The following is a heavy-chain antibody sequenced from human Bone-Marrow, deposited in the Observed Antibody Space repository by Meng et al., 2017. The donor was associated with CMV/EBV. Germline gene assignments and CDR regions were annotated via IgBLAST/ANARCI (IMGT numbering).Heavy chain of an antibody. J-gene: IGHJ6*02. Sequence: ASVKVSCKASGYTFTSYYMHWVRQAPGQGLEWMGIINPSGGSTSYAQKFQGRVTMTRDTSMSTVYMELSSLRSEDTAVYYCARDLREDIVVVPAAYYYYYGMDVWGQGTTVTVSS. V-gene: IGHV1-46*01. CDR3: ARDLREDIVVVPAAYYYYYGMDV. CDR1: GYTFTSYY. CDR2: INPSGGST. D-gene: IGHD2-2*01.